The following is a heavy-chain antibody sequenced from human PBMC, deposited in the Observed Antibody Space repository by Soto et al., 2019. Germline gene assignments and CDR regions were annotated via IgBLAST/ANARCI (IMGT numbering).Heavy chain of an antibody. CDR1: GGPISSNDYY. D-gene: IGHD3-10*01. J-gene: IGHJ4*02. CDR3: ARGLWHGSPDY. CDR2: IYYSGTT. Sequence: SETLSLTCTVSGGPISSNDYYWDWIRQSPGKGLEWIGSIYYSGTTYYNPSLKSRVSMSVDTSRNQFSLKLSSVTAADTAVYFCARGLWHGSPDYWGQGTPVTVSS. V-gene: IGHV4-39*01.